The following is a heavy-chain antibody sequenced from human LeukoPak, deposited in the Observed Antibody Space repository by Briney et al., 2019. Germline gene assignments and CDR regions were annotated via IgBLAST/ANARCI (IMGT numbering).Heavy chain of an antibody. CDR1: GFTFSSYW. Sequence: GGSLRLSCAASGFTFSSYWMTWVRQAPGKGLEWVANIKQDGSEKYYVDSVKGRFTISRDNAKNSLYLQMNSLRVEDTAVYYCARLRSGDAFDIWGQGTMVTVSS. V-gene: IGHV3-7*01. CDR2: IKQDGSEK. CDR3: ARLRSGDAFDI. D-gene: IGHD2-15*01. J-gene: IGHJ3*02.